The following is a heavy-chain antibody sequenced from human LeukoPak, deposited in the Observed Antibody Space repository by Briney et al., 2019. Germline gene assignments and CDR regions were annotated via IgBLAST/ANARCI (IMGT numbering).Heavy chain of an antibody. CDR3: TRDPYYSFDY. CDR1: GFTFSSYW. J-gene: IGHJ4*02. Sequence: PGRSLRLSCAASGFTFSSYWMSWVRQAPGKGLEWVANIKQDGSEKYYVASVKGRFTISRDNAKNSLYLQMNSLRAEDTAVYYCTRDPYYSFDYWGQGTLVSVSS. CDR2: IKQDGSEK. D-gene: IGHD3-10*01. V-gene: IGHV3-7*01.